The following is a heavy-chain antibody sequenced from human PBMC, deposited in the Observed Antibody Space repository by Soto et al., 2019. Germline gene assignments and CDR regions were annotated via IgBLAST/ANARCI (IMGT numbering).Heavy chain of an antibody. D-gene: IGHD6-6*01. CDR3: AKDVVAARPICQFDY. J-gene: IGHJ4*02. CDR2: INWNSGSI. CDR1: GFTFDDYA. Sequence: GGSLRLSCAASGFTFDDYAMHWVRQAPGKGLEWVSSINWNSGSIGYADSVKGRFTISRDNAKNSLYLQMNSLRAEDTALYYCAKDVVAARPICQFDYWGQGTLVTVSS. V-gene: IGHV3-9*01.